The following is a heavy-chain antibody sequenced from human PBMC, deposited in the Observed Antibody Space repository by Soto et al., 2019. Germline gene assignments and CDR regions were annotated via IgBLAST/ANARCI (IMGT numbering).Heavy chain of an antibody. D-gene: IGHD3-9*01. Sequence: PSETLSLTCTVSGGSISSYYWSWIRQPPGKGLEWIGYIYYSGSTNYNPSLKSRVTISVDTSKNQFSLKLSSVTAADTAVYYCARDDILTGNFDYWGQGTLVTVSS. CDR1: GGSISSYY. V-gene: IGHV4-59*01. CDR3: ARDDILTGNFDY. CDR2: IYYSGST. J-gene: IGHJ4*02.